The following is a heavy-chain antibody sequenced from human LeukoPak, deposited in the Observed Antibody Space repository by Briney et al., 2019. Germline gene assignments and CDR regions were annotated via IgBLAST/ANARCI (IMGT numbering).Heavy chain of an antibody. V-gene: IGHV3-23*03. CDR3: ADQKRGSYRPYYFDY. CDR2: NRT. J-gene: IGHJ4*02. D-gene: IGHD3-16*02. Sequence: PGGSLRLSCAASGFTFSNYAMNWVRQAPGKGLEGVSINRTYYTDSVKGRFTISRDNSKYTLYLQMNSLRAEDTAVYYCADQKRGSYRPYYFDYWGQGTLVTVSS. CDR1: GFTFSNYA.